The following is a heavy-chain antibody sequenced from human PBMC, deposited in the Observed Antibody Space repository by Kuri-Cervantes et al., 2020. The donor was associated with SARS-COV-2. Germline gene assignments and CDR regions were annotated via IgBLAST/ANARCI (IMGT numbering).Heavy chain of an antibody. CDR1: GFTFSSYG. CDR3: RGVTTPYYFDY. J-gene: IGHJ4*02. V-gene: IGHV3-30*19. D-gene: IGHD4-17*01. Sequence: GGSLRLSCAASGFTFSSYGMHWVRQAPGKGLEWVAVISYDGSNKYYADSVKGRFTISRDNSKNTLYLQMNSLRAEDTAVYYCRGVTTPYYFDYWGQGTLVTVSS. CDR2: ISYDGSNK.